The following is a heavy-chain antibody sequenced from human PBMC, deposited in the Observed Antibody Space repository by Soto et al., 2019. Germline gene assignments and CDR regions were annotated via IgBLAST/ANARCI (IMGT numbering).Heavy chain of an antibody. D-gene: IGHD2-15*01. Sequence: GASVKVSCKASGSTFSNHIITWVRQAPGQGLEWMGRIIPILGIANYAQKFQGRVTITADKSTSTAYMELSSLRSEDTAVYYCARGNLVVVAATGWFDPWGQGTLVTVSS. CDR3: ARGNLVVVAATGWFDP. CDR1: GSTFSNHI. J-gene: IGHJ5*02. CDR2: IIPILGIA. V-gene: IGHV1-69*02.